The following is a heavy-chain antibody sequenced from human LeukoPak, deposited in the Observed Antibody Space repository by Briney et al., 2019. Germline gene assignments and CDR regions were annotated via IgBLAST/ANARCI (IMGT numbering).Heavy chain of an antibody. V-gene: IGHV4-34*01. CDR1: GGXFSGYY. CDR3: ARGRGYCSGGSCYTGYYYYYGMDV. Sequence: SETLSLTCAVYGGXFSGYYWSWIRQPPGKGLEWIGEINHSGSTNYNPSLKSRVTISVDTSKNQFSLKLSSVTAADTAVYYCARGRGYCSGGSCYTGYYYYYGMDVWGQGTTVTVSS. CDR2: INHSGST. J-gene: IGHJ6*02. D-gene: IGHD2-15*01.